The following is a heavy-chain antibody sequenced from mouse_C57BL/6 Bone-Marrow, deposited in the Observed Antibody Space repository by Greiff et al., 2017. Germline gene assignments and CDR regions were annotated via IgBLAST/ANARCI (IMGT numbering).Heavy chain of an antibody. Sequence: VQRVESGAELVKPGASVKMSCKASGYTFTTYPIEWMKQNHGKSLEWIGNFHPYNDDTKYNEKFKGKATLTVEKSSSTVYLELSRLTSDDSAVYYCARAYYYGSRDWYFDVWGTGTTVTVSS. V-gene: IGHV1-47*01. D-gene: IGHD1-1*01. CDR2: FHPYNDDT. CDR1: GYTFTTYP. CDR3: ARAYYYGSRDWYFDV. J-gene: IGHJ1*03.